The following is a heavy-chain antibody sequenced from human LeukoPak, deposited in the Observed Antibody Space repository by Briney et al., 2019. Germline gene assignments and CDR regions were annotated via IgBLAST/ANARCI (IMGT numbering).Heavy chain of an antibody. CDR1: GYTFFTYG. CDR2: ISVYNGDT. D-gene: IGHD3-16*02. CDR3: ARDQFDQVWGSHRPYFDY. J-gene: IGHJ4*02. V-gene: IGHV1-18*01. Sequence: ASVKVSCKASGYTFFTYGISWVRQAPGQGLEWMGWISVYNGDTKYEQKFQDRVTITTDTSTTTAFMELRSLRSDDTAVYYCARDQFDQVWGSHRPYFDYWGQGTLVTVSS.